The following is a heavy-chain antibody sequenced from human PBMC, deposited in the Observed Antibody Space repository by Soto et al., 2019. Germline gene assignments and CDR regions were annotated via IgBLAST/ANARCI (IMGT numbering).Heavy chain of an antibody. Sequence: ASVKVSCKASGYTFTGYYMHWVRQATGQGLEWMGWMNPNSGNTGYAQKFQGRVTMTRNTSISTAYMELSSLRSEDTAVYYCACRYSGYHDSEAFDIWGQGTMVTVSS. CDR1: GYTFTGYY. CDR2: MNPNSGNT. CDR3: ACRYSGYHDSEAFDI. D-gene: IGHD5-12*01. J-gene: IGHJ3*02. V-gene: IGHV1-8*02.